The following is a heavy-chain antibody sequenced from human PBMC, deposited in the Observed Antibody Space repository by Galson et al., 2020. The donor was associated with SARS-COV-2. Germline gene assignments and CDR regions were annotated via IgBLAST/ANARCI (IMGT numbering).Heavy chain of an antibody. CDR1: GYTFTGYY. V-gene: IGHV1-2*04. D-gene: IGHD1-1*01. CDR2: INPNSGGT. Sequence: ASVKVSCKASGYTFTGYYMHWVRQAPGQGLEWMGWINPNSGGTNYAQKFQGWVTMTRDTSISTAYMELSRLRSDDTAVYYCARDRGATGTRRYYYYYYGMDVWGQGTTVTVSS. J-gene: IGHJ6*02. CDR3: ARDRGATGTRRYYYYYYGMDV.